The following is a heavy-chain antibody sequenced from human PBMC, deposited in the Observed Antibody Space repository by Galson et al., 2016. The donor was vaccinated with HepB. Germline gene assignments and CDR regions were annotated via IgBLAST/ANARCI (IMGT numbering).Heavy chain of an antibody. D-gene: IGHD5-18*01. CDR1: GFTFADYA. Sequence: SLRLSCATSGFTFADYAMTWFRQTPGKGLEWVGFIRSQTYGGTTDYAASVDGRFTISRDDSKSIVYLQMNSLKTEDTALYYCTRLSGYTYGHDFDYWGQGTLVTVSS. CDR2: IRSQTYGGTT. CDR3: TRLSGYTYGHDFDY. J-gene: IGHJ4*02. V-gene: IGHV3-49*03.